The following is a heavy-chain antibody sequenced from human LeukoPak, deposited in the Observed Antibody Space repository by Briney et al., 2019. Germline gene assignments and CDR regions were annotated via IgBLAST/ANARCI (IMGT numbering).Heavy chain of an antibody. CDR3: ANEHLG. CDR2: ISYDGSNK. V-gene: IGHV3-30-3*02. Sequence: ERSLRLSCAASGFTFSSYAMHWVRQAPGKGLEWVAGISYDGSNKYYADSVKGRLTISRDNSKNTLYLQMNSLRAEDTAVYYCANEHLGWGQGTLVTVSS. D-gene: IGHD7-27*01. J-gene: IGHJ4*02. CDR1: GFTFSSYA.